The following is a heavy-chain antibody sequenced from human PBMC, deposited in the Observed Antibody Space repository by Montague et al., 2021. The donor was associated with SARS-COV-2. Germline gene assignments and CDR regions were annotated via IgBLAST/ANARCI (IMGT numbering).Heavy chain of an antibody. CDR1: GDSVAMDSAA. CDR3: ARTSASSDY. J-gene: IGHJ4*02. V-gene: IGHV6-1*01. Sequence: CAISGDSVAMDSAACSSIRHSPSRDLALLVRSYYMSKWYNDYAVSVKSRITINPDTSKNQISLQLNSVTPEDTAVYYCARTSASSDYWGQGTLVTVSS. D-gene: IGHD1-26*01. CDR2: SYYMSKWYN.